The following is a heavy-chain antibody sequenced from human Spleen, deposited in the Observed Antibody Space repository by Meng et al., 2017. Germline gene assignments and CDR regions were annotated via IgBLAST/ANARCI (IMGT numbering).Heavy chain of an antibody. D-gene: IGHD3-22*01. Sequence: VPWQESGPGWVKPSETLSLTCVVSGGSLSDYYWSWIRQPPGKGLEWIGEINHSGSTNYNPSLESRATISVDTSQNNLSLKLSSVTAADTAVYYCARVGYYDSSNYYAYFQHWGQGTLVTVSS. J-gene: IGHJ1*01. CDR1: GGSLSDYY. CDR2: INHSGST. V-gene: IGHV4-34*01. CDR3: ARVGYYDSSNYYAYFQH.